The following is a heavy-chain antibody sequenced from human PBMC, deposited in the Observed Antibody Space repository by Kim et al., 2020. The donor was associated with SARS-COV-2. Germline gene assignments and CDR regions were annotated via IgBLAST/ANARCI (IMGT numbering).Heavy chain of an antibody. CDR3: STDALGADNAFDI. J-gene: IGHJ3*02. V-gene: IGHV3-15*01. Sequence: YAKHVKSNYTIYRDDSTNTLYLQMSSLQNEDTAVYYCSTDALGADNAFDIWGQGTKVTVSS. D-gene: IGHD1-26*01.